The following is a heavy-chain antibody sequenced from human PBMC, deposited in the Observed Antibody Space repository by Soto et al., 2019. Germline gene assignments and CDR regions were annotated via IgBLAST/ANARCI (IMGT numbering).Heavy chain of an antibody. D-gene: IGHD2-15*01. Sequence: PSETLSLTCTVSDGSISSGNYYWSWIRQHPGKGLEWIVYIYYSGSTYYNPSLKSRVTISLDTSKNQFSLKLSSVTAADTAVYYCARYDMVVAFDYWSQGNLVTVSS. CDR1: DGSISSGNYY. J-gene: IGHJ4*02. CDR2: IYYSGST. CDR3: ARYDMVVAFDY. V-gene: IGHV4-31*03.